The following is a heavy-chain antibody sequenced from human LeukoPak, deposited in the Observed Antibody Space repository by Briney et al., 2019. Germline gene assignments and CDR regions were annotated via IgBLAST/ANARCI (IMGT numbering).Heavy chain of an antibody. D-gene: IGHD2-15*01. CDR1: GFTFSSYG. Sequence: GGSLRLSCAASGFTFSSYGMSWVRQAPGKGLEWVSAISSSGGSTYYADSVKGRLTISRDNSKNTLYLQMNSPRGEDTAIYYCAKDFRYCSGGGCYGWFDPWGQGTLVTVSS. CDR3: AKDFRYCSGGGCYGWFDP. CDR2: ISSSGGST. J-gene: IGHJ5*02. V-gene: IGHV3-23*01.